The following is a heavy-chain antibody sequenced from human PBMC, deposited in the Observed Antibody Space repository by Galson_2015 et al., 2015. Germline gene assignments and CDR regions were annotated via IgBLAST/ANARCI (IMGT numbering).Heavy chain of an antibody. Sequence: SLRLSCAASGFTVSSNYMSWVRQAPGRGLEWVSAIYSGGSTYYADSVKGRFTISRDNSKNTLYLQMNSLRAEDTAVYYCARGHSGWYFDYWGQGTLVTVSS. CDR2: IYSGGST. V-gene: IGHV3-53*01. J-gene: IGHJ4*02. CDR1: GFTVSSNY. D-gene: IGHD6-19*01. CDR3: ARGHSGWYFDY.